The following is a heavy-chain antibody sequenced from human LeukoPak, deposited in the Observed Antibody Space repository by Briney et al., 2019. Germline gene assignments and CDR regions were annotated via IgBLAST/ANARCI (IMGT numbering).Heavy chain of an antibody. J-gene: IGHJ3*02. D-gene: IGHD4-11*01. CDR1: GGSISSYY. V-gene: IGHV4-4*07. CDR2: IYTSGST. CDR3: ARDLEEATVTTGDAFDI. Sequence: PSETLSLTCTVSGGSISSYYWSWIRQPAGKGLEWIGRIYTSGSTNYNPSLKSRVTISVDKSKNQFSLKLSSVTAADTAVYYCARDLEEATVTTGDAFDIWGQGTMVSASS.